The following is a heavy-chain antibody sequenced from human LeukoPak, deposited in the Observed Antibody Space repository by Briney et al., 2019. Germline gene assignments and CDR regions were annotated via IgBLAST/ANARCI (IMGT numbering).Heavy chain of an antibody. D-gene: IGHD5-18*01. CDR3: VRIQPWYYFDY. Sequence: GGSLRLSCAASGFTVSSKYMSWVRQAPGKGLEWVSLIYSGGSTYYADSVKGRFTISRDNSKNTLHLQMNSLRAEDTAVYYCVRIQPWYYFDYWGQGTLVIVSS. V-gene: IGHV3-53*01. CDR2: IYSGGST. CDR1: GFTVSSKY. J-gene: IGHJ4*02.